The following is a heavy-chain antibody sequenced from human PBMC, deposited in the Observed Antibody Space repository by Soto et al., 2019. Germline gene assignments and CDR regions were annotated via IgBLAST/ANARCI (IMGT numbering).Heavy chain of an antibody. CDR1: GGSFSGYY. D-gene: IGHD2-2*01. V-gene: IGHV4-34*01. CDR2: INHSGST. Sequence: QVQLQQWGAGLLKPSETLSLTCAVYGGSFSGYYWSWIRQPPGKGLEWIGEINHSGSTNYNPSLKSRVPTXXDXSXXPFSLKLSSVAAADAAVYYCARGVVPPPNSYGMDVWGQGTTVTVSS. J-gene: IGHJ6*02. CDR3: ARGVVPPPNSYGMDV.